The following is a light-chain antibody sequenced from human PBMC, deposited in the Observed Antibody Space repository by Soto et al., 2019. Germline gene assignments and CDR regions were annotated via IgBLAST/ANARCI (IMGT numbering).Light chain of an antibody. J-gene: IGKJ1*01. V-gene: IGKV3-15*01. CDR3: QQYNNWPNT. CDR2: GAS. CDR1: QSVSSN. Sequence: EIVMTQSPATLSASPGERATLSCRASQSVSSNLAWYQQKPGQAPRLLIYGASTRATGISARFSGSGSGTEFTLTISSLQSEDFAVYYCQQYNNWPNTFGQGTKV.